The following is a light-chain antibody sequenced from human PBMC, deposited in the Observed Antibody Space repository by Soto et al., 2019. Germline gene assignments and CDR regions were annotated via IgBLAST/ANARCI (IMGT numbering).Light chain of an antibody. CDR2: SAT. CDR1: QDISKD. J-gene: IGKJ1*01. V-gene: IGKV1-6*01. CDR3: LQDHDYPRT. Sequence: AIPMTQSPTSLSASVGDRAIITCRASQDISKDLGWYQQKPGKAPKFLIYSATSTQSGVPSTFSGSGFGTDFTLTISSLQPEDFATYYCLQDHDYPRTFGQGTKVEF.